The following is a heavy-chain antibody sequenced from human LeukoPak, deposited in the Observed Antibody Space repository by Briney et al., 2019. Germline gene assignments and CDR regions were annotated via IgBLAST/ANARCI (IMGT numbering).Heavy chain of an antibody. Sequence: PSETLSLTCAVYGGSFSGYYWSWIRQPPGKGLEWIGEINHSGSTNYNPSLKSRVTISVDTSKNQFSLKLSSVTAADTAVYYCARGPTYYYGSGRLDYWGQGTLVTVSS. D-gene: IGHD3-10*01. CDR3: ARGPTYYYGSGRLDY. J-gene: IGHJ4*02. CDR2: INHSGST. CDR1: GGSFSGYY. V-gene: IGHV4-34*01.